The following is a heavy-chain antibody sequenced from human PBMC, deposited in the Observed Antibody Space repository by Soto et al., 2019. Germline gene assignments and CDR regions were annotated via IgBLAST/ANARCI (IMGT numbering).Heavy chain of an antibody. CDR3: ARFHPQYGYHAFYI. J-gene: IGHJ3*02. V-gene: IGHV1-8*01. CDR1: GYTFTSYD. Sequence: ASVKVSCKASGYTFTSYDINWVRQATGQGLEWMGWMNPNSGNTGYAQKFQGRVTMTRNTSISTAYMELSSLRSEDTAVYYCARFHPQYGYHAFYIWGQGTMVTVSS. CDR2: MNPNSGNT. D-gene: IGHD6-25*01.